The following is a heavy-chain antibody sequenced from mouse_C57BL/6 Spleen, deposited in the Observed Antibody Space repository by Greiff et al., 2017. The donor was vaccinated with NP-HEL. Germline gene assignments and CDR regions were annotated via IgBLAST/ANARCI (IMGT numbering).Heavy chain of an antibody. D-gene: IGHD1-1*01. J-gene: IGHJ1*03. CDR2: INPSTGGT. V-gene: IGHV1-42*01. Sequence: EVQLQQSGPELVKPGASVKISCKASGYSFTGYYMNWVKQSPEKSLEWIGEINPSTGGTTYNQKFKAKATLTVDKSSSTAYMQLKSLTSEDSAVYYCARRFVTTVVAPRYFDVWGTGTTVTVSS. CDR1: GYSFTGYY. CDR3: ARRFVTTVVAPRYFDV.